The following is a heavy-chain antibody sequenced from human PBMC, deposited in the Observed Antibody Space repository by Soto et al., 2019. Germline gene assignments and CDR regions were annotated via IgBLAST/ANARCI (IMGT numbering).Heavy chain of an antibody. CDR2: ISGYKNNT. CDR1: GYTFTTYG. V-gene: IGHV1-18*01. J-gene: IGHJ1*01. D-gene: IGHD3-16*01. Sequence: GASVKVSCKASGYTFTTYGISWVRQAPGQGLEWMGWISGYKNNTDYAQKFQGRVTMTTDTSTTTVYMDLRSLRSDDTAMYYCARNVLKITPNTRFYTWGQDTVLTISS. CDR3: ARNVLKITPNTRFYT.